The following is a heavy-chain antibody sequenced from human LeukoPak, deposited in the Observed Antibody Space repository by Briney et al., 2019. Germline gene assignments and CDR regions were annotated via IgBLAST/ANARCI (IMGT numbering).Heavy chain of an antibody. CDR2: IYYSGST. J-gene: IGHJ4*02. D-gene: IGHD4-17*01. CDR1: GASISSSSYY. CDR3: ASADSGYGDYGWVFDY. V-gene: IGHV4-39*01. Sequence: SETLSLTCTVSGASISSSSYYWGWIRQPPGRGLEWIGSIYYSGSTYYNPSLKSRVTISVDTSKNQFSLKLSSVTAADTAVYYCASADSGYGDYGWVFDYWGQGTLVTVSS.